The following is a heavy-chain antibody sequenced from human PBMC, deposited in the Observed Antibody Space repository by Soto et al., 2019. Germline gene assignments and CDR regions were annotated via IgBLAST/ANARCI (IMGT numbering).Heavy chain of an antibody. CDR1: GGTFSSYT. D-gene: IGHD5-12*01. J-gene: IGHJ4*02. V-gene: IGHV1-69*08. CDR3: VRDIGRWLQSSNAPPERFDY. Sequence: QVQLVQSGAEVKKPGSSVKVSCKASGGTFSSYTISWVRQAPGQGLEWMGRIIPILGIANYAQKFQGRVTITADKSTSTAYMELSSLRSEDTAVYYCVRDIGRWLQSSNAPPERFDYWGQGTLVTVSS. CDR2: IIPILGIA.